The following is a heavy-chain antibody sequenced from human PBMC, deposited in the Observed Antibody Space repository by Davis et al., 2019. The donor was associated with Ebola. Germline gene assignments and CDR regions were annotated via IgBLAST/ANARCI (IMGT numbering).Heavy chain of an antibody. D-gene: IGHD6-6*01. CDR1: GFTFSSYS. Sequence: GESLKISCAASGFTFSSYSMNWVRQAPGKGPEWVSSISSSSSYIYYADSVKGRFTISRDNAKNSLYLQMNSLRAEDTAVYYCARSSIAARPGYYYGMDVWGQGTTVTVSS. V-gene: IGHV3-21*01. J-gene: IGHJ6*02. CDR3: ARSSIAARPGYYYGMDV. CDR2: ISSSSSYI.